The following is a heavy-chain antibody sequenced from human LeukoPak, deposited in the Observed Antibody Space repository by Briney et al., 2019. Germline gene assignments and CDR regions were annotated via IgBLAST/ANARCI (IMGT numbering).Heavy chain of an antibody. CDR2: IYYSGST. CDR3: ARAGNYYYYMDV. Sequence: PSETLSLTCTVSGGSISSSGYYWGWIRQPPGKGLEWIESIYYSGSTHYNPSLKSRVTISVDTSKNQFSLKLSSVTAADTAVYYCARAGNYYYYMDVWGKGTTVTVSS. D-gene: IGHD3-10*01. J-gene: IGHJ6*03. CDR1: GGSISSSGYY. V-gene: IGHV4-39*07.